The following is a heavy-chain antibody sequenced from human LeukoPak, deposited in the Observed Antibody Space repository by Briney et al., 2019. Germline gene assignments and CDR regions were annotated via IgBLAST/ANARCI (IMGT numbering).Heavy chain of an antibody. CDR2: IYWDDDK. V-gene: IGHV2-5*02. CDR1: RFSLSTSGVA. Sequence: SGPTLVKPTQTLTLTCTFSRFSLSTSGVAVGWIRQPPGKALEWLGLIYWDDDKRYSPSLKSALTITKDTSENQVVLTMTNMDPVDTATYYCAHRRDGYNSLDYWGQGTLVTVSS. CDR3: AHRRDGYNSLDY. J-gene: IGHJ4*02. D-gene: IGHD5-24*01.